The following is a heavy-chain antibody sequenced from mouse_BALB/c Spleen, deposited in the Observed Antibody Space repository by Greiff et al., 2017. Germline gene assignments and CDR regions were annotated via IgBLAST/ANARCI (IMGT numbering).Heavy chain of an antibody. D-gene: IGHD2-1*01. Sequence: EVKVEESGGGLVQPGGFRKLSCAASGFTFSSFGMHWVRQAPEKGLEWVAYISSGSSTIYYADTVKGRFTISRDNPKNTLFLQMTSLRSEDTAMYYCARRGNYAWFAYWGQGTLVTVSA. CDR1: GFTFSSFG. CDR3: ARRGNYAWFAY. V-gene: IGHV5-17*02. CDR2: ISSGSSTI. J-gene: IGHJ3*01.